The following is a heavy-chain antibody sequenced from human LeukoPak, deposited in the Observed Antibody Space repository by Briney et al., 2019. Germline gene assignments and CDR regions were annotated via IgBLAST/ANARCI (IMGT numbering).Heavy chain of an antibody. CDR3: ARVDSSSWYDY. J-gene: IGHJ4*02. Sequence: SVKVSCKACGYTFTGYYIHWVRQAPGQGLEWMGWINPNSCGTNYAQKFQGRVTMTRDTSISTAYMELSRLRSDDTAVYYCARVDSSSWYDYWGQGTLVTVSS. CDR1: GYTFTGYY. V-gene: IGHV1-2*02. CDR2: INPNSCGT. D-gene: IGHD6-13*01.